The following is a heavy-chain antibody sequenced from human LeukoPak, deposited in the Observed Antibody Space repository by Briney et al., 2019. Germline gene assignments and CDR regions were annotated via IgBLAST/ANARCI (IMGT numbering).Heavy chain of an antibody. CDR1: GYTFTSYG. J-gene: IGHJ4*02. D-gene: IGHD3-3*01. Sequence: ASVKVSCKASGYTFTSYGISWVRQAPGQGLEWMGWISAYNGNTNYAQKLQGRVTMTTDTSTSTAYMELRSLRSDDTAVYYCARAGQARDFWSGYQDYWGQGTLVTVSS. CDR3: ARAGQARDFWSGYQDY. V-gene: IGHV1-18*01. CDR2: ISAYNGNT.